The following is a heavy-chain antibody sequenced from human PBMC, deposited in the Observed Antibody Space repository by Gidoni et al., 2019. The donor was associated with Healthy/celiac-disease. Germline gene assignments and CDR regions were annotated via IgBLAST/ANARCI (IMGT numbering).Heavy chain of an antibody. V-gene: IGHV1-24*01. D-gene: IGHD4-17*01. Sequence: QVQLVQSGAEVKKTGASEKVSCKVSGYTLTEFSLHWVRQAPGKGLEWMGGFDPEDGETIYAQKFQSRVTMTVDTSTDTASMELSSLRSEDTAVYYCATESSSDYAGSGPLDYWGQGTLVTVSS. J-gene: IGHJ4*02. CDR2: FDPEDGET. CDR1: GYTLTEFS. CDR3: ATESSSDYAGSGPLDY.